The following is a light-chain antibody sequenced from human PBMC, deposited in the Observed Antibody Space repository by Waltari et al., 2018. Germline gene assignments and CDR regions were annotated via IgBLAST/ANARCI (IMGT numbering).Light chain of an antibody. J-gene: IGLJ3*02. CDR2: DVN. Sequence: HSALAQPASVSGSPGQSITISCTGTSSDVGGYNYVSWYQQHPGKAPRLMIYDVNNRPSGVSNRFSGSKSGNTASLTISGLQAEDEAEYYCSSFTRTNSWVFGGGTKLTVL. CDR1: SSDVGGYNY. V-gene: IGLV2-14*03. CDR3: SSFTRTNSWV.